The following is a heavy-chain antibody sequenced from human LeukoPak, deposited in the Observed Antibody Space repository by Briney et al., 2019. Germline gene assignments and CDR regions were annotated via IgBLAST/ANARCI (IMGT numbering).Heavy chain of an antibody. J-gene: IGHJ5*02. CDR3: ARARTVGRAVTGTRAPKNNWFDP. CDR1: GYAFTSYG. CDR2: ISAYNGNT. D-gene: IGHD6-19*01. Sequence: GASVKVSCKASGYAFTSYGISWVRQTPGQRLEWMGWISAYNGNTNYAQKLQGRVTMTTDTSTSTAYMELRSLRSDDTAVYYCARARTVGRAVTGTRAPKNNWFDPWGQGTLVTVSS. V-gene: IGHV1-18*01.